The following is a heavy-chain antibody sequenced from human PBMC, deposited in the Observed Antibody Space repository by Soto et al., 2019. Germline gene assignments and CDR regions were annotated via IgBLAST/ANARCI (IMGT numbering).Heavy chain of an antibody. CDR1: GLTFSTYA. D-gene: IGHD3-10*01. CDR2: ISGNGANT. V-gene: IGHV3-23*01. CDR3: AKDRPNYDGSGGGYYKMGGDY. J-gene: IGHJ4*02. Sequence: EVQLLESGGGLVQPGGSLRLSCAASGLTFSTYAMSWVRQAPGKGLEWVSSISGNGANTYYTDSVKGRFIISRDNSKNALYLQMHSLSGEDTALYYCAKDRPNYDGSGGGYYKMGGDYWGQGTLVTVSS.